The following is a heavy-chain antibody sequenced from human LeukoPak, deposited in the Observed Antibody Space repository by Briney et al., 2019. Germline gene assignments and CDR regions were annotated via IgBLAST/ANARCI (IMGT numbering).Heavy chain of an antibody. V-gene: IGHV4-34*01. CDR3: ARSRVLWLYIDY. CDR1: GGSFSGYY. D-gene: IGHD2-2*01. Sequence: SETLALTCAVYGGSFSGYYWSWIRQPPGKGLEWIGEINHSGSTNYNPSLKSRVTISVDTSKNQFSLKLSSVTAADTAVYYCARSRVLWLYIDYWGQGTLVTVSS. J-gene: IGHJ4*02. CDR2: INHSGST.